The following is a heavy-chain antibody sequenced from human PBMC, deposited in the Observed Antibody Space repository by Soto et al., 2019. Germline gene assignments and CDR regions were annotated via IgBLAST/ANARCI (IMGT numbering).Heavy chain of an antibody. CDR1: GYTFTGYY. V-gene: IGHV1-2*02. J-gene: IGHJ5*02. Sequence: ASVKVSCKASGYTFTGYYMHWVRQAPGQGLEWMGWINPNSGGTNYAQKFQGRVTMTRDTSISTAYMELSRLRSGDTAVYYCARDATYYDFWSGYPTGNWFDPWGQGTLVTVPS. D-gene: IGHD3-3*01. CDR3: ARDATYYDFWSGYPTGNWFDP. CDR2: INPNSGGT.